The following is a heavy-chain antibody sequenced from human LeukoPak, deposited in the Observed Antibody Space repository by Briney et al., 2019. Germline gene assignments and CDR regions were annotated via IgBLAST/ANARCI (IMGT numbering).Heavy chain of an antibody. Sequence: SETLSLTCTVSGGSLSNYYWSWVRQPPGKGLEWIGYVFYTGSTYKNPSLVSRVTISLVTSKNQFSLTQTSVTAADTAVYYCARHPSGVAPFDPWGRGTLVTVSS. D-gene: IGHD3-3*01. CDR1: GGSLSNYY. CDR3: ARHPSGVAPFDP. V-gene: IGHV4-59*08. J-gene: IGHJ5*02. CDR2: VFYTGST.